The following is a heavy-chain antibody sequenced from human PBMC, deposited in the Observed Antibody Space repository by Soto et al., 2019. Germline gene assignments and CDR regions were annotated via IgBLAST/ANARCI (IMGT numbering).Heavy chain of an antibody. D-gene: IGHD1-26*01. CDR1: GFTFSTYW. CDR3: TTSPHRDSERVFV. V-gene: IGHV3-7*01. CDR2: IKQDGTEK. J-gene: IGHJ6*01. Sequence: EVQLVESGGGLVQPGGSLRLSCAASGFTFSTYWMSWVRRTPGKGLEWVANIKQDGTEKYYVDSVRGRLTVYRDNAKSSLYLQMNSLRVEDTAVYYCTTSPHRDSERVFVW.